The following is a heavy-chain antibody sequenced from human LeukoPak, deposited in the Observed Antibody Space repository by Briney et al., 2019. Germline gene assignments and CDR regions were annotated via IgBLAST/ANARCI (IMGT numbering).Heavy chain of an antibody. V-gene: IGHV3-7*04. CDR3: ARARYGSGGYFFDF. D-gene: IGHD3-10*01. Sequence: GGSLRLSCAGSGFNFNSYWMSWVRQAPGKGLECVANIKQDGSEIYFVDPMKGRFTISRDNAKSSLYLQMNSLRGEDTAVYYCARARYGSGGYFFDFWGQGTLVTVSS. CDR2: IKQDGSEI. J-gene: IGHJ4*02. CDR1: GFNFNSYW.